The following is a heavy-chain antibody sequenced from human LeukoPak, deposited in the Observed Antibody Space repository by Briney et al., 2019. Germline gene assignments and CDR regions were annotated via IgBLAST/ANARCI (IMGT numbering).Heavy chain of an antibody. D-gene: IGHD2-2*01. CDR1: GYTFTGYY. J-gene: IGHJ4*02. Sequence: ASVKVSCKASGYTFTGYYMHWVRQAPGQGLEWMGWINPHTGDTNYPQKFHGSVTMTRDTSISTAYMELSRLRSDDTAVYYCARDERCNSTSCYSSFDYWGQGTLVTVSS. CDR3: ARDERCNSTSCYSSFDY. CDR2: INPHTGDT. V-gene: IGHV1-2*02.